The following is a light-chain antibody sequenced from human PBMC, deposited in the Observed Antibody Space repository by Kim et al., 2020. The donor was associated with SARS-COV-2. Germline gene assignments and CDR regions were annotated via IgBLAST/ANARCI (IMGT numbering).Light chain of an antibody. V-gene: IGLV2-18*02. CDR3: SSFTTSTTLV. CDR1: SSDVGSYNR. CDR2: EVT. J-gene: IGLJ2*01. Sequence: QSALTQPPSVSGSPGQSVIISCTGSSSDVGSYNRVSWYLQPPGTAPKLIIYEVTHRPSGVPARFSGSKSGNTASLTISGLQAEDEGDYYCSSFTTSTTLVFGGGTKLTVL.